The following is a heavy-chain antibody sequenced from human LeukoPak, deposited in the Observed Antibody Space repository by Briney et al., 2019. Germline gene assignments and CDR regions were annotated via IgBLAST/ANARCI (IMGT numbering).Heavy chain of an antibody. J-gene: IGHJ4*02. V-gene: IGHV4-4*07. D-gene: IGHD2-2*01. Sequence: SETLSLTCTVSGGSISSYYWSWIRQPAGKGLEWIGRIYTSGSTNYNPSLKSRVTVSVDTSKNQFSLKLSSVTAADTAVYYCARDRVVPAAINYFDYWGQGTLVTVSS. CDR1: GGSISSYY. CDR3: ARDRVVPAAINYFDY. CDR2: IYTSGST.